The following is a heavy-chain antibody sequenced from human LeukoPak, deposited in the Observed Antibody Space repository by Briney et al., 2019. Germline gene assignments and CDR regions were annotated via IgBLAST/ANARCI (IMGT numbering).Heavy chain of an antibody. J-gene: IGHJ4*02. CDR1: GFTFSSYA. CDR2: ISGSGGST. CDR3: AKDGADTFHFDY. Sequence: GGSLRLSCAASGFTFSSYATSCVRHAPGEGLEWVSGISGSGGSTYYADSVKGRFTISRDNSKNTLYLQMNSLRAEDTAVYYCAKDGADTFHFDYWGQGTLVTVSS. V-gene: IGHV3-23*01. D-gene: IGHD2/OR15-2a*01.